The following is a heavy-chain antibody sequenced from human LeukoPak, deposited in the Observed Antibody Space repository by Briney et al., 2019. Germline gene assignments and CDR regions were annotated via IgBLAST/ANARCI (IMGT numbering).Heavy chain of an antibody. CDR3: ARERLYCSGGSCALDAFDI. V-gene: IGHV3-48*04. D-gene: IGHD2-15*01. J-gene: IGHJ3*02. CDR1: GFTFSSYS. Sequence: GSLRLSCAASGFTFSSYSMNWVRQAPGKGLEWGSYISSSSSTIYYADSVKGRFTISRDNAKNSLYLQMNSLRAEDTAVYYCARERLYCSGGSCALDAFDIWGQGTMVTVSS. CDR2: ISSSSSTI.